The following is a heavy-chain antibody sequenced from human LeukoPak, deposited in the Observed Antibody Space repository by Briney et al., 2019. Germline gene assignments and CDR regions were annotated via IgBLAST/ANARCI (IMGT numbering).Heavy chain of an antibody. CDR2: IYYSGST. J-gene: IGHJ5*02. D-gene: IGHD6-13*01. CDR3: ARRGSSWDWFDP. V-gene: IGHV4-59*08. Sequence: NPSETLSLTCTVSGGSISSYYWSWTRQSPGKGLEWIGYIYYSGSTNYNPSLKSRVTISVDMSKNQFSLKLSSVTAADTAVYYCARRGSSWDWFDPWGQGTLVTVSS. CDR1: GGSISSYY.